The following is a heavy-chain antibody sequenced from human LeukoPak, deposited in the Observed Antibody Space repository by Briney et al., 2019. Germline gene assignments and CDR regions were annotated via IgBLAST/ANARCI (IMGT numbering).Heavy chain of an antibody. CDR3: ARDSRYCSSTSCYTDYYFDY. CDR2: ISSSSSYI. V-gene: IGHV3-21*01. J-gene: IGHJ4*02. Sequence: GGSLRLSCAASGFTFSSYSMNWVRQAPGKGLEWVSSISSSSSYIYYADSVKGRFTISRDNAKNSLYLQMNSLRAEDTAVYYCARDSRYCSSTSCYTDYYFDYWGQGTLVTVSS. D-gene: IGHD2-2*02. CDR1: GFTFSSYS.